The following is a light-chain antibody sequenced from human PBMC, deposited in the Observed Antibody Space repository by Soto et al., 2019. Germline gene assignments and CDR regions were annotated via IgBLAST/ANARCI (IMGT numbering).Light chain of an antibody. Sequence: SVLTQPASVSGPPGHSITFSCPGTSIDVGGLTYSPWYKQHPGQAPNLMISAVINRPQGVSIRFSGSKSGNTGSLTISGLQTEDEADYYSSSYTTSSTYVFGTGTKVTVL. J-gene: IGLJ1*01. CDR3: SSYTTSSTYV. CDR1: SIDVGGLTY. CDR2: AVI. V-gene: IGLV2-14*01.